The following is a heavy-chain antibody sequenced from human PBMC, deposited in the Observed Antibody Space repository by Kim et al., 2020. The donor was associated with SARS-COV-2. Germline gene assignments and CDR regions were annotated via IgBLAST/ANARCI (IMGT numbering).Heavy chain of an antibody. CDR3: ARERSRAAGAFDY. V-gene: IGHV3-33*01. J-gene: IGHJ4*02. CDR1: GFTFSGYG. D-gene: IGHD6-13*01. CDR2: IWYGGSNK. Sequence: GGSLRLSCAVSGFTFSGYGMPWVRQAPGKGLEWVGVIWYGGSNKTYADSVNVRFTISRDNTNNTLNLQMNSKRAENTDVYYCARERSRAAGAFDYWGQGTLVTVSS.